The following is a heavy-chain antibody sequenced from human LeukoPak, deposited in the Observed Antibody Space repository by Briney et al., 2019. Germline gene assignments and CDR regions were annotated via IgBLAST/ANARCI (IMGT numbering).Heavy chain of an antibody. V-gene: IGHV1-18*04. CDR1: GYTFTGYY. J-gene: IGHJ4*02. CDR3: AIGRDGYISSFDY. CDR2: ISAYNGNT. Sequence: ASVKVSCKASGYTFTGYYMHWVRQAPGQGLEWMGWISAYNGNTNYAQKLQGRVTMTTDTSTSTAYMELRSLRSDDTAVYYCAIGRDGYISSFDYWGQGTLVTVSS. D-gene: IGHD5-24*01.